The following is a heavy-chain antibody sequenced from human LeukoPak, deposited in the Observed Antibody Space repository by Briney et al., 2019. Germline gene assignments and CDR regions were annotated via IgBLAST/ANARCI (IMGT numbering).Heavy chain of an antibody. CDR3: ATGGIDSRYYFDN. D-gene: IGHD3-10*01. J-gene: IGHJ4*02. CDR2: INPDGRST. Sequence: GGSLRLSCAASGFPFSTYWMHWVRQAPGKGLVWVSRINPDGRSTTYADSVKGRFTISRDNAKNTLYLQMNSLRVEGTAVYYCATGGIDSRYYFDNWGQGTLVTVSS. CDR1: GFPFSTYW. V-gene: IGHV3-74*03.